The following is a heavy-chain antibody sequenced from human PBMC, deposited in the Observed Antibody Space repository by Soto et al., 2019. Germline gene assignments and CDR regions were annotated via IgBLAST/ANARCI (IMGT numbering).Heavy chain of an antibody. V-gene: IGHV4-59*01. CDR1: GGSISSYY. Sequence: SETLSLTCTVSGGSISSYYWSWIRQPPGKGLEWIGYIYYSGSTNYNPSLKSRVTISVDTSKNQFSLKLSSVTAADTAVYYCARLDYYGSGSYSLAFDIWGQGTMVTVSS. CDR2: IYYSGST. CDR3: ARLDYYGSGSYSLAFDI. J-gene: IGHJ3*02. D-gene: IGHD3-10*01.